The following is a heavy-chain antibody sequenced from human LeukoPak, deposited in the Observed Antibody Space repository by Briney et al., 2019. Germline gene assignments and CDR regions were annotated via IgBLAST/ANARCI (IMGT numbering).Heavy chain of an antibody. J-gene: IGHJ4*02. CDR3: SRVETRASDY. CDR2: IKQDGSEK. V-gene: IGHV3-7*01. Sequence: GGSLRLSCAAYGFTFSSYSMNWVRQAPGKGLEWVASIKQDGSEKYYVGSVKGRFTISRDNAKNSLFLQMDSLRVEDTAVYYCSRVETRASDYWGQGTLVTVSS. CDR1: GFTFSSYS. D-gene: IGHD3-3*01.